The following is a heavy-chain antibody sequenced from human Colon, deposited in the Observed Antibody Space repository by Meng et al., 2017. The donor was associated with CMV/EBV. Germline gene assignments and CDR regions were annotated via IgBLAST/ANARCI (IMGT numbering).Heavy chain of an antibody. D-gene: IGHD1-26*01. Sequence: AASGFIFSNYAMRWVRQAPGKGLEWVSTTTGSGDTTYYADSVKGRFTISRDNSKNTLYLQMNSLRAEDTAIYYCAKGRGLLEFASNYWGQGTLVTVSS. V-gene: IGHV3-23*01. CDR1: GFIFSNYA. CDR2: TTGSGDTT. CDR3: AKGRGLLEFASNY. J-gene: IGHJ4*02.